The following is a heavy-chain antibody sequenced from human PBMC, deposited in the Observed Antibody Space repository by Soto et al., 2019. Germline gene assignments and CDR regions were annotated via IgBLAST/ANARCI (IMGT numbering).Heavy chain of an antibody. CDR1: GGTFSSYA. Sequence: SVKVSCKASGGTFSSYAISWVRQAPGQGLEWMGGIIPIFGTANYAQKFQGRVTITADESTSTAYLELSSLRSEHTAVYYWARSVTGEFNWFEPWIQGTLVTVSS. V-gene: IGHV1-69*13. J-gene: IGHJ5*02. CDR2: IIPIFGTA. CDR3: ARSVTGEFNWFEP.